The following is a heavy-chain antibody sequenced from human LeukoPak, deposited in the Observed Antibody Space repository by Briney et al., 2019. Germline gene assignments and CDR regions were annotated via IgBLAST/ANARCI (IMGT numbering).Heavy chain of an antibody. CDR3: ARHGHGNNFGYDY. CDR1: GGSINGFY. Sequence: SETLSLTCSVSGGSINGFYWGWIRQPPGKGLEWIGYVHHSGDTNYNPSLKSRATISVDTSKNQFSLNLNSVTAADTAVYYCARHGHGNNFGYDYWGQGTLVTVSS. CDR2: VHHSGDT. D-gene: IGHD5-18*01. J-gene: IGHJ4*02. V-gene: IGHV4-59*08.